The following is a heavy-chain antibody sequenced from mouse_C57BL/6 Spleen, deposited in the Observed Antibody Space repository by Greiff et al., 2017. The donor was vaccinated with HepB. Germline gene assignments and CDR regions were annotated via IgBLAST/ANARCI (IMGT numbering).Heavy chain of an antibody. Sequence: EVQLQQSGPELVKPGASVKIPCKASGYTFTDYNMDWVKQSHGKSLEWIGDINPNNGGTIYNQKFKGKATLTVDKSSSTAYMELRSLTSEDTAVYYCARRINYYGSSRYYAMDYWGQGTSVTVSS. CDR2: INPNNGGT. CDR3: ARRINYYGSSRYYAMDY. V-gene: IGHV1-18*01. CDR1: GYTFTDYN. J-gene: IGHJ4*01. D-gene: IGHD1-1*01.